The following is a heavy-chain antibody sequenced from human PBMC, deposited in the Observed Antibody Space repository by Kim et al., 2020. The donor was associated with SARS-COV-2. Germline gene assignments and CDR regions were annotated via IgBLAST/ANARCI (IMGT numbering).Heavy chain of an antibody. V-gene: IGHV3-7*01. CDR1: GFTFSSYW. CDR2: IKQDGSEK. J-gene: IGHJ6*02. Sequence: GGSLRLSCAASGFTFSSYWMSWVRQAPGKGLEWVANIKQDGSEKYYVDSVKGRFTISRDNAKNSLYLQMNSLRAEDTAVYYCAREVSSANYYYYGMDVWGQGTTVTVSS. D-gene: IGHD3-22*01. CDR3: AREVSSANYYYYGMDV.